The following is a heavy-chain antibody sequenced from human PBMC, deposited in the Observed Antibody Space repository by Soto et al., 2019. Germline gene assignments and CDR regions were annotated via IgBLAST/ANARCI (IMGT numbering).Heavy chain of an antibody. D-gene: IGHD6-13*01. CDR3: ARGMYSSSWVYSADP. CDR1: GGSFSGYY. CDR2: INHSGST. V-gene: IGHV4-34*01. J-gene: IGHJ5*02. Sequence: LSLTCAVYGGSFSGYYWSWIRQPPGKGLEWIGEINHSGSTNYNPSLKSRVTISVDTSKNQFSLKLSPVTAADTAVYYCARGMYSSSWVYSADPWGQGTLVTVSS.